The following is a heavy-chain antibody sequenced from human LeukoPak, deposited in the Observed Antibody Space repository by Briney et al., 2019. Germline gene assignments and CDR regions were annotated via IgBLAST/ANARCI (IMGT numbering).Heavy chain of an antibody. CDR3: AKEWYTTSGWYGAFDY. D-gene: IGHD6-19*01. V-gene: IGHV3-30*18. CDR1: GFTFSSYG. Sequence: PGGSLRLSCAASGFTFSSYGMHWVRQAPGKGLEWVAVISYDGSNKYYADSVKGRFTISRDNSKNTLYLQMNSLRAEDTAVYYCAKEWYTTSGWYGAFDYWGQGTLVTVSS. CDR2: ISYDGSNK. J-gene: IGHJ4*02.